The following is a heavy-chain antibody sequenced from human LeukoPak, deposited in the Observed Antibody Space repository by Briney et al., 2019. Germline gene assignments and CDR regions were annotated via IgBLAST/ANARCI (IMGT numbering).Heavy chain of an antibody. CDR2: INPNSGGA. CDR1: GYTFTGYY. D-gene: IGHD5-18*01. Sequence: ASVKVSCKASGYTFTGYYMHWVRQAPGQGLEWMGWINPNSGGANYGQKYQGRVTMTRDTSISTAYMELSRLTSDDTAIYYCARHGYSYVGRNGEWYWGQGTLVTVSS. J-gene: IGHJ4*02. V-gene: IGHV1-2*02. CDR3: ARHGYSYVGRNGEWY.